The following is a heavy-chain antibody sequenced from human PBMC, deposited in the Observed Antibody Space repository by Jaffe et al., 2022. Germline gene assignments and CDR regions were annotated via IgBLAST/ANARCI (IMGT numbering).Heavy chain of an antibody. J-gene: IGHJ6*03. CDR3: ARGGVGYDPKASYYYYMDV. CDR1: GGTFSSYA. V-gene: IGHV1-69*05. D-gene: IGHD5-12*01. CDR2: IIPIFGTA. Sequence: QVQLVQSGAEVKKPGSSVKVSCKASGGTFSSYAISWVRQAPGQGLEWMGGIIPIFGTANYAQKFQGRVTITTDESTSTAYMELSSLRSEDTAVYYCARGGVGYDPKASYYYYMDVWGKGTTVTVSS.